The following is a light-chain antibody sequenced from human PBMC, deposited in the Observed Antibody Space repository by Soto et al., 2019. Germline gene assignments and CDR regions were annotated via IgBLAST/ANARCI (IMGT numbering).Light chain of an antibody. CDR2: LGS. CDR3: QQYDSSWT. J-gene: IGKJ1*01. CDR1: QSLLHSNGYNY. V-gene: IGKV2-28*01. Sequence: DIVMTQSPLSLPVTPGEPASISCRSSQSLLHSNGYNYLDWYLQKSGQSPQLLIYLGSTRASGVPDRFNGSGSGTDFTLKIRRVEAEDVGVYYCQQYDSSWTFGQGTKVDIK.